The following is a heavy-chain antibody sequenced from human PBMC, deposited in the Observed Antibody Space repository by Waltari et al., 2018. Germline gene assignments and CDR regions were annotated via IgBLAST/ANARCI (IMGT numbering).Heavy chain of an antibody. D-gene: IGHD1-7*01. CDR1: GYTFTGYY. Sequence: QVQLVQSGAEVKKPGASVKVSCKASGYTFTGYYMHWVRQAPGQGLEWMGWSNPNRGGTNEAQKFQGRVTMTRDTSISTAYMELSRLRSDDTAVYYGARAGGGGTTRFDPWGQGTLVTVSS. V-gene: IGHV1-2*02. CDR2: SNPNRGGT. CDR3: ARAGGGGTTRFDP. J-gene: IGHJ5*02.